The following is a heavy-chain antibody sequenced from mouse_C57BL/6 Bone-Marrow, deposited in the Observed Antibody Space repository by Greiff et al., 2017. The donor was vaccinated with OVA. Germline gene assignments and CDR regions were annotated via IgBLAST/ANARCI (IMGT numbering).Heavy chain of an antibody. J-gene: IGHJ1*03. D-gene: IGHD1-1*01. CDR1: GYTFTSYW. Sequence: QVQLQQSGAELVMPGASVKLSCKASGYTFTSYWMHWVKQRPGQGLEWIGEIDPSGSYTNYNQKFKGKSTLTVDKSSSTAYMQLSSLTSEDSAVYDCARGITTDWYFDVWGTGTTVTVSS. V-gene: IGHV1-69*01. CDR3: ARGITTDWYFDV. CDR2: IDPSGSYT.